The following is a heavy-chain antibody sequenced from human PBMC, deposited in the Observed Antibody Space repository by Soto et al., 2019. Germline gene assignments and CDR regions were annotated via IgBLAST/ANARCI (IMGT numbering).Heavy chain of an antibody. Sequence: SETRSLTCTVSGGSINSSSYYWVWIRQPPGKGLEWIGSIYYSGSTYYNPSLKSRVTISVDTSKNQFSLKLSSVTAADTAVYYCARHGRGGIVHYYGMDVWGQGTTVTVSS. J-gene: IGHJ6*02. V-gene: IGHV4-39*01. D-gene: IGHD1-26*01. CDR1: GGSINSSSYY. CDR3: ARHGRGGIVHYYGMDV. CDR2: IYYSGST.